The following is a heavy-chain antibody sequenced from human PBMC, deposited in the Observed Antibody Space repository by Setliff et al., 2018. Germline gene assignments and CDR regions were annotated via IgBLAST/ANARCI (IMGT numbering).Heavy chain of an antibody. V-gene: IGHV3-7*01. Sequence: GGSLRLSCTASGLSYTNDWVSWVRQAPGKGLEWLASINPHGSEKYYADSVKGRFTISRDNAKNSLSLQMNNLRSEDTAVYYCFGAGTCSYWGQGTLVTSPQ. D-gene: IGHD3-10*01. CDR3: FGAGTCSY. CDR2: INPHGSEK. J-gene: IGHJ4*02. CDR1: GLSYTNDW.